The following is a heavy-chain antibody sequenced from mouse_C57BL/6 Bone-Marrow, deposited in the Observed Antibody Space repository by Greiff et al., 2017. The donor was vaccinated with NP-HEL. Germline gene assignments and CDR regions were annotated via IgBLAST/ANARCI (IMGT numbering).Heavy chain of an antibody. CDR3: AREYYSSLFAY. D-gene: IGHD1-1*01. Sequence: VMLVESGAELVRPGASVKLSCKASGYTFTDYYINWVKQRPGQGLEWIARIYPGSGNTYYNEKFKGKATLAAEKSSSTAYMQLSSLTSEDSAVYCCAREYYSSLFAYWGQGTLVTVTA. CDR1: GYTFTDYY. V-gene: IGHV1-76*01. J-gene: IGHJ3*01. CDR2: IYPGSGNT.